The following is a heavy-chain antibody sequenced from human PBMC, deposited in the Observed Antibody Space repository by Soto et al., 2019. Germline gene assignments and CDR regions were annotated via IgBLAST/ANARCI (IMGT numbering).Heavy chain of an antibody. CDR3: ARDDAFGNENAFDL. D-gene: IGHD1-1*01. V-gene: IGHV3-33*01. CDR2: ISPK. J-gene: IGHJ3*01. CDR1: GXSFRTYG. Sequence: GSLRLSCAVSGXSFRTYGFHWVRQPPGKGLELVAVISPKGHSDSVEGRFTISRDNSKDTLYLQMNNLRAEDTAVYYCARDDAFGNENAFDLWGQGTMGTVSS.